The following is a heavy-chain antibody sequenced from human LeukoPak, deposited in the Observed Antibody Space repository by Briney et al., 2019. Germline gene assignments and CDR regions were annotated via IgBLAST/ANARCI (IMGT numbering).Heavy chain of an antibody. D-gene: IGHD2/OR15-2a*01. J-gene: IGHJ4*02. CDR2: FYPGDSDT. V-gene: IGHV5-51*01. CDR3: ATIATSDYYFDY. CDR1: GSSFTSYW. Sequence: GASLKISCKGSGSSFTSYWIGWVRQLPGKGLEWMGIFYPGDSDTRYSPSFQGQVTISADKSISTAYLQWSSLKASDTAMYYCATIATSDYYFDYWGQGTLVTVSS.